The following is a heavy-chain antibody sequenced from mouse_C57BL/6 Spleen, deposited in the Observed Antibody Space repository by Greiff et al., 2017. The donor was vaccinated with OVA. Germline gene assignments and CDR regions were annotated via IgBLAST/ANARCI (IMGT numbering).Heavy chain of an antibody. J-gene: IGHJ3*01. Sequence: EVKLMESGPGLVKPSQSLSLTCSVTGYSITSGYYWNWIRQFPGNKLEWMGYISYAGSNNYNPSLKNRISITRDTSKNQFFLKLNSVTTEDTATYYCARDRDYYGAFAYWGQGTLVTVSA. CDR2: ISYAGSN. CDR1: GYSITSGYY. CDR3: ARDRDYYGAFAY. D-gene: IGHD1-2*01. V-gene: IGHV3-6*01.